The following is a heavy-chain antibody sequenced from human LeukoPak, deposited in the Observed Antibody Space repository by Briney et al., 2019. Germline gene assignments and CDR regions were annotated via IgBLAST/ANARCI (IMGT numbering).Heavy chain of an antibody. CDR1: GFTFDDYA. CDR2: IRYDGSNK. V-gene: IGHV3-30*02. D-gene: IGHD2-2*01. CDR3: AKDSAYCSSTSCYLGYYYYYYMDV. Sequence: GGSLRLSCAASGFTFDDYAMHWVRQAPGKGLEWVAFIRYDGSNKYYADSVKGRFTISRDNSKNTLYLRMNSLRAEDTAVYYCAKDSAYCSSTSCYLGYYYYYYMDVWGKGTTVTVSS. J-gene: IGHJ6*03.